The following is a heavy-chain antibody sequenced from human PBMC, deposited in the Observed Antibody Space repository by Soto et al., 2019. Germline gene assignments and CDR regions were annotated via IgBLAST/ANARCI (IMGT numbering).Heavy chain of an antibody. Sequence: SLRLSCSASGFTFSNYAIHWVRQAPGQGLQWVAVISFDENNKYYTESVKSRFTISRDNSKNAVYLQMNSLGDEDTAIYHCGREDDYGDRYFYYGLDVWGQGTTVTV. D-gene: IGHD4-17*01. CDR1: GFTFSNYA. CDR2: ISFDENNK. J-gene: IGHJ6*02. CDR3: GREDDYGDRYFYYGLDV. V-gene: IGHV3-30*14.